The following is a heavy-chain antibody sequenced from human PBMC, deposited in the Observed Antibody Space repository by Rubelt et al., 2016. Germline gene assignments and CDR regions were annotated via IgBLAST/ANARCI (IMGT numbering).Heavy chain of an antibody. CDR3: ARDLPPFRRYNWNFPLDY. D-gene: IGHD1-7*01. Sequence: QVQLVESGGGLVKPGGSLRLSCAASGFTFSDHYMSWIRQAPGKGLEWVSYISSSSSYTNYADSVKGRFTISRDNAKNSLYLQMNSLRAEDTAVYYCARDLPPFRRYNWNFPLDYWGQGTLVTVSS. CDR1: GFTFSDHY. CDR2: ISSSSSYT. V-gene: IGHV3-11*06. J-gene: IGHJ4*02.